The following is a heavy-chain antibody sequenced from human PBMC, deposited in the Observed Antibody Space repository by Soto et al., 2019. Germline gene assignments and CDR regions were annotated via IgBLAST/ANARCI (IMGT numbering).Heavy chain of an antibody. Sequence: GGSLRLSCAASGFTFSSYAMHWARQAPGKGLEWVAVISYDGSNKYYAYSVKGRFTISRDNSKNTLYLQMNSLRAEDTAVYYCAIDPIRKTGCNYFDYWGQGTLVTVSS. V-gene: IGHV3-30-3*01. CDR3: AIDPIRKTGCNYFDY. CDR2: ISYDGSNK. J-gene: IGHJ4*02. CDR1: GFTFSSYA. D-gene: IGHD2-15*01.